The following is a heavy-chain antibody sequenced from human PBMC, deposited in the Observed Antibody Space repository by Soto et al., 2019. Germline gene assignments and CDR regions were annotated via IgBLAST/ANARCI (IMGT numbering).Heavy chain of an antibody. J-gene: IGHJ4*02. CDR1: GFTFSSYS. Sequence: GGSLRLSCAASGFTFSSYSMNWVRQAPGKGLEWVSYISSSSSTIYYADSVKGRFTISRDNAKNSLYLQMNSLRDEDTAVYYCARDLTYYYDCSGFLFDYWGQGTLVTVSS. CDR3: ARDLTYYYDCSGFLFDY. V-gene: IGHV3-48*02. CDR2: ISSSSSTI. D-gene: IGHD3-22*01.